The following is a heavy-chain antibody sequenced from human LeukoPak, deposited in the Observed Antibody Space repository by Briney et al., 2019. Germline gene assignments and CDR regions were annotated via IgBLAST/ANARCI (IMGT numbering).Heavy chain of an antibody. Sequence: SETLSLTCSVSGASIRSGGNYWTWIRQYPGKGLEWIGYVYNIGITYYNPTLKSRATISADTSKNQFSLKLSTVTAADTAVYYCARALQGDPGDFWGQGTLVTVSS. CDR3: ARALQGDPGDF. CDR1: GASIRSGGNY. D-gene: IGHD3-16*01. V-gene: IGHV4-31*03. CDR2: VYNIGIT. J-gene: IGHJ4*02.